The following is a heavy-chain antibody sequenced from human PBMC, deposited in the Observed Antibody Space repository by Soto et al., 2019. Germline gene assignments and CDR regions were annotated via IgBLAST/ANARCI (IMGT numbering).Heavy chain of an antibody. D-gene: IGHD6-6*01. CDR1: GDSVSSNSAA. CDR3: ARAGGSSSSYYYYYYGMDV. V-gene: IGHV6-1*01. Sequence: QTLSLTCAISGDSVSSNSAAWNWIRQSPSRGLEWLGRTYYRSKWYNDYAVSVKSRITINPDTSKNQFSLQLNSVTPEDTAVYYCARAGGSSSSYYYYYYGMDVWGQGTTVTVSS. CDR2: TYYRSKWYN. J-gene: IGHJ6*02.